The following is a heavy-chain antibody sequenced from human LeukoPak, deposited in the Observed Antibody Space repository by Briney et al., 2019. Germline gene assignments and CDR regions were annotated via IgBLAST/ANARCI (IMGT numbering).Heavy chain of an antibody. V-gene: IGHV3-74*01. Sequence: GGSLRLSCAASGFTFSSYWMHWVRQAPGKGLVWVSRLNSDGRSTEYADFVKGRFTVSRDNAKSTLYLQMNSLRAEDTAVYYCARESYYGGGLTPWGQGTRVTVSS. J-gene: IGHJ5*02. D-gene: IGHD3-10*01. CDR1: GFTFSSYW. CDR3: ARESYYGGGLTP. CDR2: LNSDGRST.